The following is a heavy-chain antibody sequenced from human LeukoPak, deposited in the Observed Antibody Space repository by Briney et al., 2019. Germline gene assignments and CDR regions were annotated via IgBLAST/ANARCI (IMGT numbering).Heavy chain of an antibody. CDR2: IRRDGSEK. J-gene: IGHJ4*02. Sequence: GGSLRLSCTASGFTFSSYWMNWVRQAPGKGLEWVANIRRDGSEKYYVDSAEGRFTVSRDNVKNLLYLQMSSLRAEDTAVYYCARGGDFWSGYHFDFWGQGTLVTVSS. CDR1: GFTFSSYW. V-gene: IGHV3-7*01. D-gene: IGHD3-3*01. CDR3: ARGGDFWSGYHFDF.